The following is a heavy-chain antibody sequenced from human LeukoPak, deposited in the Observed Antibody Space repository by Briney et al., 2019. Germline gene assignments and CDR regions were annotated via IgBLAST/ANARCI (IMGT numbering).Heavy chain of an antibody. V-gene: IGHV4-59*08. J-gene: IGHJ5*02. CDR2: IYYSGST. D-gene: IGHD5-12*01. CDR1: GGSISSYY. CDR3: ARRAVATPTFDP. Sequence: NTSETLSLTCTVSGGSISSYYWSWIRQPPGKGLEWIGYIYYSGSTNYNPSLKSRVTISVDTSKNRFSLKLSSVTAADTAVYYCARRAVATPTFDPWGQGTLVTVSS.